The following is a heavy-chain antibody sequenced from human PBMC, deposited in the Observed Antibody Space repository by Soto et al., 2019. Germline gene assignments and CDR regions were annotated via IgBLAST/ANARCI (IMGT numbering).Heavy chain of an antibody. V-gene: IGHV3-30-3*01. CDR2: ISYDGNNK. J-gene: IGHJ6*02. Sequence: QVQLVESGGGVVQPGRSLRLSCAASGFTFSNYAMYWVRQAPGKGLEWVAVISYDGNNKYYADSVKGRFTISGDNATNTPYLQMNSLRAEDTAVYYCARAGCDGGTCYTLVGLRYGMDVWGQGPTVTVSS. CDR3: ARAGCDGGTCYTLVGLRYGMDV. CDR1: GFTFSNYA. D-gene: IGHD2-15*01.